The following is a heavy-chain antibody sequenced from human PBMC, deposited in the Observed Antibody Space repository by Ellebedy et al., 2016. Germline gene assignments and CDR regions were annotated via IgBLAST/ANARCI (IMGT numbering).Heavy chain of an antibody. CDR2: IYTRGNT. CDR3: ARDVSLYSSAPSFDF. J-gene: IGHJ4*02. CDR1: GASINSGTYY. D-gene: IGHD6-19*01. Sequence: SETLSLXXIVSGASINSGTYYWSWIRQPAGKGLEWIGRIYTRGNTIYNPSLKSRVTMSLDTSKNHFSLELSSVTAADTAVYYCARDVSLYSSAPSFDFWGQGTLVTVSS. V-gene: IGHV4-61*02.